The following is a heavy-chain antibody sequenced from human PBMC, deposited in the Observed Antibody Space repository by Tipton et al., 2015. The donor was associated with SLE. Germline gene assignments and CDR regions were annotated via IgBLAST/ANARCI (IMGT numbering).Heavy chain of an antibody. CDR3: AKDHQGGDGYIGIDY. J-gene: IGHJ4*02. D-gene: IGHD5-24*01. CDR1: GGSFRSSRYY. Sequence: LRLSCTVSGGSFRSSRYYWGWIRQAPGKGLEWIGGLYYGGRTYYNLSLKSRVTMSEDTSKEQFSLKLTSVTAADTAIYYCAKDHQGGDGYIGIDYWGQGALVTVSS. CDR2: LYYGGRT. V-gene: IGHV4-39*02.